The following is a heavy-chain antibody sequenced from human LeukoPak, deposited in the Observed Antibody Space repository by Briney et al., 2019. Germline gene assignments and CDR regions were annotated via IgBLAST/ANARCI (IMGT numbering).Heavy chain of an antibody. CDR3: ARGSWYGWGDFDY. D-gene: IGHD3-10*01. Sequence: SETLSLTCTVSGGSISSSSYYWGWIRQPPGKGLEWIGSIYYSGSTYYNPSLKSRVTISVDTSKNQFSLKLSSVTAADTAVYYCARGSWYGWGDFDYWGQGTLVTVSS. CDR2: IYYSGST. J-gene: IGHJ4*02. V-gene: IGHV4-39*07. CDR1: GGSISSSSYY.